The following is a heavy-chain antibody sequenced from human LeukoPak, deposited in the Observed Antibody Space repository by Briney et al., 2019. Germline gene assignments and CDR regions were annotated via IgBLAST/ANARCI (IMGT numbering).Heavy chain of an antibody. Sequence: PSETLSLTCAVYGGSFSGYYWSWIRQPPGKGLEWIGEINHSGSTNYNPSLKSRATISVDKSKNQFSLKLNSVTAADTAVYYCASSNTGSYNDAFDIWGQGTIVTVSS. CDR3: ASSNTGSYNDAFDI. V-gene: IGHV4-34*01. CDR1: GGSFSGYY. D-gene: IGHD1-26*01. J-gene: IGHJ3*02. CDR2: INHSGST.